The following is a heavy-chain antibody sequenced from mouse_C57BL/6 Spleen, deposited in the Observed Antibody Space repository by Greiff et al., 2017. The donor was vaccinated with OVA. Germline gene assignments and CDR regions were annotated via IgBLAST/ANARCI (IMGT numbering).Heavy chain of an antibody. V-gene: IGHV5-4*01. J-gene: IGHJ4*01. CDR2: ISDGGSYT. CDR1: GFTFSSYA. Sequence: EVKLMESGGGLVKPGGSLKLSCAASGFTFSSYAMSWVRQTPEKRLEWVATISDGGSYTYYPDNVKGRFTISRDNAKNNLYLQMSHLKSEDTAMYYCARDTDLLLPDYWGQGTSVTVSS. CDR3: ARDTDLLLPDY. D-gene: IGHD1-1*01.